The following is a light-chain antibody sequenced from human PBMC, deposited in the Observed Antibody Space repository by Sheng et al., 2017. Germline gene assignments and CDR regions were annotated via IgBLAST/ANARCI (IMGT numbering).Light chain of an antibody. Sequence: SSELTQDPAVSVALGQTVRITCQGDSLRSYYASWYQQKPGQAPILVIYGKNNRPSGIPDRFSGSSSGNTASLTITGAQTEDEADYYCNSRDNSGTHLRVFGGGTKLTVL. CDR1: SLRSYY. V-gene: IGLV3-19*01. CDR3: NSRDNSGTHLRV. CDR2: GKN. J-gene: IGLJ2*01.